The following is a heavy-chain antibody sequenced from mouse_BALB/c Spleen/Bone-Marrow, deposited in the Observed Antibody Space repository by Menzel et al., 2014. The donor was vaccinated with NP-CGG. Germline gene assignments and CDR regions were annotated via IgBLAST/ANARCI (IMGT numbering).Heavy chain of an antibody. CDR2: ITPDSSTM. D-gene: IGHD2-2*01. V-gene: IGHV4-1*02. J-gene: IGHJ3*01. Sequence: EVQGVESGGGLVQPGGSLKLSCEASGFDFSRYWMTWVRQAPGKGLEWIGEITPDSSTMNYTPSLKDKFIVSRDNAKNTLYLQMSKVRSEDTALYYCARHPSLWLRRGFAYWGQGTLVTVSA. CDR1: GFDFSRYW. CDR3: ARHPSLWLRRGFAY.